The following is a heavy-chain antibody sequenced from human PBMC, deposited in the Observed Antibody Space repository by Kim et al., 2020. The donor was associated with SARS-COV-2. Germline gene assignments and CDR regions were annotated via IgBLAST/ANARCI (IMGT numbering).Heavy chain of an antibody. Sequence: SETLSLTCAVSGGSISSSNWWSWVRQPPGKGLEWIGEIYHSGSTNYNPSLKSRVTISVDKSKNQFSLKLSSVTAADTAVYYCARRGYSSGWLPFDPWGQGTLLTVSS. CDR3: ARRGYSSGWLPFDP. CDR1: GGSISSSNW. V-gene: IGHV4-4*02. J-gene: IGHJ5*02. CDR2: IYHSGST. D-gene: IGHD6-19*01.